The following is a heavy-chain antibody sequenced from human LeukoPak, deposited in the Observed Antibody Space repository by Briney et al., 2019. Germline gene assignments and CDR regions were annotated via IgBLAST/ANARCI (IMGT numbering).Heavy chain of an antibody. Sequence: SETLSLTCTVSGGSISSSSYFWGWIRQSPGKGPEWIGSIYYSGNTHYNPSLESRLTISVDTSKNQFSLKLSSVTAADTAVYYCARGTSLVSFGAFDIWGQGTMVTVSS. CDR3: ARGTSLVSFGAFDI. V-gene: IGHV4-39*07. CDR2: IYYSGNT. J-gene: IGHJ3*02. CDR1: GGSISSSSYF. D-gene: IGHD3-3*01.